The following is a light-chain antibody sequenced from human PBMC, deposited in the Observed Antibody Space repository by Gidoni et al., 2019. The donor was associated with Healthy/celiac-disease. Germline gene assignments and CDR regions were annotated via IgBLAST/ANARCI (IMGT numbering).Light chain of an antibody. CDR1: SGSIASNY. Sequence: NFMLTQPHSVSESPGKTVTISCTGSSGSIASNYVQWYQQRPGSAPTTVIYEDNQRPSWVPDRFSGSIDSSSNSASLTISGLKTEDEADYYCQSYDSSNQGVVFGGGTKLTVL. J-gene: IGLJ2*01. CDR2: EDN. V-gene: IGLV6-57*02. CDR3: QSYDSSNQGVV.